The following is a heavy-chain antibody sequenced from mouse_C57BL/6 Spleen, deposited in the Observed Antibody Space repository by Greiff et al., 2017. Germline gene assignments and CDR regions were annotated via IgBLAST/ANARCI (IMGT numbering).Heavy chain of an antibody. J-gene: IGHJ1*03. Sequence: QVQLQQPGAELVKPGASVKLSCKASGYTFTSYWMHWVKQRPGQGLEWIGMINPNSGSTNYNEKFKSKATLTVDKSSSTAYMQLSSLTSEDSAVYYCARPYYGAGYFDVWGTGTTVTVSS. CDR1: GYTFTSYW. CDR3: ARPYYGAGYFDV. V-gene: IGHV1-64*01. D-gene: IGHD1-1*01. CDR2: INPNSGST.